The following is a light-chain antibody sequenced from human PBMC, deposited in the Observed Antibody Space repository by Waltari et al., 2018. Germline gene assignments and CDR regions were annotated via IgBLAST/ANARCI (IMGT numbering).Light chain of an antibody. CDR2: KAN. V-gene: IGLV8-61*01. J-gene: IGLJ3*02. Sequence: QTVVTQEPPLSVYPGGTVTLTCALSIGSLSTTSYPTWYQQTPGQAPRTLVYKANARSSGVPDRFSGSILGNTAALTITGAQADDESDYYCALYMGSGIWVFGGGTRLTVL. CDR3: ALYMGSGIWV. CDR1: IGSLSTTSY.